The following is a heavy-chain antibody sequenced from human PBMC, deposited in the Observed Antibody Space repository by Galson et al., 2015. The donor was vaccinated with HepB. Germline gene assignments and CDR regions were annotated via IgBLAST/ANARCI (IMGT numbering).Heavy chain of an antibody. D-gene: IGHD1-26*01. V-gene: IGHV4-31*03. CDR2: IYYSGST. CDR1: GGSISSGGHY. J-gene: IGHJ4*02. CDR3: ARGSVSYYSFDY. Sequence: TLSLTCTVSGGSISSGGHYWSWIRQHPGKGLEWIGYIYYSGSTYYNPSLKSRVTISVDTSKNQFSLKLSSVTAADTAVYYCARGSVSYYSFDYWGQGTLVTVSS.